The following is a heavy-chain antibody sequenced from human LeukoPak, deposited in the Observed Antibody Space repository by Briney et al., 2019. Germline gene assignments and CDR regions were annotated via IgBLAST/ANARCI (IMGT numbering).Heavy chain of an antibody. CDR3: ARALYLITSTYYFDY. Sequence: PSETLSLTCTVSGYSISSGYYWGWIRQPPGKGLEWIGSIYHSGSTYYNPSFKSRVTISVDTSKNQFSLKLSSVTAADTAVYYCARALYLITSTYYFDYWGQGTLVTVSS. J-gene: IGHJ4*02. D-gene: IGHD2-2*02. V-gene: IGHV4-38-2*02. CDR1: GYSISSGYY. CDR2: IYHSGST.